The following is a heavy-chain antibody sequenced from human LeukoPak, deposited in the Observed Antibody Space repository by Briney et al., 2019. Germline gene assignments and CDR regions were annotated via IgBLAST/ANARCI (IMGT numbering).Heavy chain of an antibody. CDR2: IYYSGST. CDR1: GGSISSYY. V-gene: IGHV4-59*01. Sequence: PSETLSLTCTVSGGSISSYYWSWIRQPPGKGLEWIGYIYYSGSTNYNPSLKSRVTISVDTSKNQFSLKLSSVTAADTAVYYCARGGLLYSSSWYYWFDPWGQGTLVTVSS. J-gene: IGHJ5*02. D-gene: IGHD6-13*01. CDR3: ARGGLLYSSSWYYWFDP.